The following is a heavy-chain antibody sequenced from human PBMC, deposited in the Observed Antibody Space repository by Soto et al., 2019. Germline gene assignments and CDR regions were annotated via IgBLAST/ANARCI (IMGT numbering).Heavy chain of an antibody. Sequence: SETLSLTCSVSGGSISGHYWSWIRQPPGKGLEWIGEINHSGSTKYNPSLKSRVSISRDTAKNHFSLKLTSVTADDTAVYFCASGNYRGPKMYYYYGLDVWGQGTTVTVSS. D-gene: IGHD3-10*01. CDR1: GGSISGHY. CDR2: INHSGST. CDR3: ASGNYRGPKMYYYYGLDV. J-gene: IGHJ6*02. V-gene: IGHV4-34*01.